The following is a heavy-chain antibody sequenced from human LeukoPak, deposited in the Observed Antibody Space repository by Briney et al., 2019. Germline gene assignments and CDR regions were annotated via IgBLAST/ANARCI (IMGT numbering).Heavy chain of an antibody. CDR2: IYSSGST. Sequence: SETLSLTCTVSGGSISSGSYYWSWIRQPAGKGLEWIGRIYSSGSTNYNPSLKSRVTISVDTSKNQFSLKLSSVTAADTAVYYCARHQRYFDWLSYYYYMDVWGKGTTVTISS. CDR3: ARHQRYFDWLSYYYYMDV. CDR1: GGSISSGSYY. V-gene: IGHV4-61*02. D-gene: IGHD3-9*01. J-gene: IGHJ6*03.